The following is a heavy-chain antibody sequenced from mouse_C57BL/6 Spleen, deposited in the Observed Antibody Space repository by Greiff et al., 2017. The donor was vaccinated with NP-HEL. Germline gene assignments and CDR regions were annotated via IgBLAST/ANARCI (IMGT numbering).Heavy chain of an antibody. Sequence: QLQQSGPELVKPGASVKISCKASGYSFTDYNMNWVKQSNGKSLEWIGVINPNYGTTSYNQKFKGKATLTVDKSSSTAYMQLNSLTSEDSAVYYCARAGGNYPYWYFDVWGTGTTVTVSS. CDR1: GYSFTDYN. J-gene: IGHJ1*03. V-gene: IGHV1-39*01. CDR2: INPNYGTT. CDR3: ARAGGNYPYWYFDV. D-gene: IGHD2-1*01.